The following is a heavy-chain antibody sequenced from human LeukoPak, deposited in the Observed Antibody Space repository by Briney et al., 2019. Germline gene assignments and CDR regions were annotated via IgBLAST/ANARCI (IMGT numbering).Heavy chain of an antibody. Sequence: ASVKVSCKASPYTFNKYYIHWVRQAPGQGLEWMGVINPSGRSASYAQRFQGKVTMTRDTSTSTVYMDLSSLTSEDTAVYYCARDSVELERRNWFDPWGQGTLVTVS. D-gene: IGHD1-1*01. V-gene: IGHV1-46*02. J-gene: IGHJ5*02. CDR3: ARDSVELERRNWFDP. CDR2: INPSGRSA. CDR1: PYTFNKYY.